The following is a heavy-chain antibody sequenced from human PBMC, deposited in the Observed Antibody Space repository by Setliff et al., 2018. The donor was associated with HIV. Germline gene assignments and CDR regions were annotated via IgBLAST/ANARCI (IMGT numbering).Heavy chain of an antibody. J-gene: IGHJ4*02. CDR3: AYSGRQLRGPYFDF. V-gene: IGHV2-5*01. CDR2: IYWNNNK. Sequence: SGPTAGEPTQTLTLTCTFSGLSLSTSAVGVGWIRQSPGKALEWLAFIYWNNNKHYSTSLKSRLTVTKDTSKNRVVFTMTNMDPVDTATYYCAYSGRQLRGPYFDFWGQGTPVTVSS. CDR1: GLSLSTSAVG. D-gene: IGHD1-1*01.